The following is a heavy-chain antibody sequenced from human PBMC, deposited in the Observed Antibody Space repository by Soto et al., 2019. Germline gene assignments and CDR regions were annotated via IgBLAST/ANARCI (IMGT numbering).Heavy chain of an antibody. CDR2: LYYSGST. J-gene: IGHJ4*02. D-gene: IGHD2-21*01. Sequence: QVQLQESGPGLVKPSQTLYLTCTVSGGSISSGGYYWSWLRPHPGKGLEWIGYLYYSGSTYYNPSPKSRCTITGDPAKNQFSLKLCSVTAADTAVYYWARVVCDPAGFDYWGQGTLVTVSS. V-gene: IGHV4-31*03. CDR3: ARVVCDPAGFDY. CDR1: GGSISSGGYY.